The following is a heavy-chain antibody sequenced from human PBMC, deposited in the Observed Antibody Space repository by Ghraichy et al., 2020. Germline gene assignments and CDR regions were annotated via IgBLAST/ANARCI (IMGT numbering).Heavy chain of an antibody. D-gene: IGHD4-17*01. CDR1: GGSISSSNW. Sequence: ESLNISCAVSGGSISSSNWWSWVRQPPGKGLEWIGEIYHSGSTNYNPSLKSRVTISVDKSKNQFSLKLSSVTAADTAVYYCAREDYGVRAGHYWGQGTLVTVSS. CDR2: IYHSGST. J-gene: IGHJ4*02. V-gene: IGHV4-4*02. CDR3: AREDYGVRAGHY.